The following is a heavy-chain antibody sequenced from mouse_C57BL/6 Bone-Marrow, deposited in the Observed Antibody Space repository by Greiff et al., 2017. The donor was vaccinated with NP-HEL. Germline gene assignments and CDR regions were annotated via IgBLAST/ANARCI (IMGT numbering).Heavy chain of an antibody. CDR2: IDPSDSYT. D-gene: IGHD2-2*01. V-gene: IGHV1-59*01. J-gene: IGHJ3*01. CDR1: GYTFTSYW. CDR3: ARSTMVTTPFAY. Sequence: QVQLQQPGAELVRPGTSVKLSCKASGYTFTSYWMHWVKQRPGQGLEWIGVIDPSDSYTNYNQKFKGKATLTADTSSSTAYMQLSSLTSEDSAVYYCARSTMVTTPFAYWGQGTLVTVSA.